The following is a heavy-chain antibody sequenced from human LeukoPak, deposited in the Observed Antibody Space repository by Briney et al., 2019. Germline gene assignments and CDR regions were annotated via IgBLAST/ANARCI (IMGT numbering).Heavy chain of an antibody. CDR1: GYTFTGYY. J-gene: IGHJ3*02. D-gene: IGHD3-10*01. CDR3: ARDGSGSPYDAFDI. CDR2: INANSGGT. V-gene: IGHV1-2*02. Sequence: ASVKVSCKASGYTFTGYYMHWVRQAPGQGLEWMGWINANSGGTNYAQKFQGRVTMTRDTSISTAYMELSRLTSDDTAVYYRARDGSGSPYDAFDIWGQGTMVTVSS.